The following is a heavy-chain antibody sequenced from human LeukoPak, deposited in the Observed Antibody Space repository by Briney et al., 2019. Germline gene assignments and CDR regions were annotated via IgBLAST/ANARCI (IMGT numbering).Heavy chain of an antibody. J-gene: IGHJ4*02. CDR3: AKDKDLGYCSGGYCYSSFDY. Sequence: GGSLRLSCAASGFTFSSYSMNWVRQAPGKGLEWVSGISWNSGSIGYADSVKGRFTISRDNAKNSLYLQMNSLRAEDTTLYYCAKDKDLGYCSGGYCYSSFDYWGQGTLVTVSS. V-gene: IGHV3-9*01. CDR2: ISWNSGSI. D-gene: IGHD2-15*01. CDR1: GFTFSSYS.